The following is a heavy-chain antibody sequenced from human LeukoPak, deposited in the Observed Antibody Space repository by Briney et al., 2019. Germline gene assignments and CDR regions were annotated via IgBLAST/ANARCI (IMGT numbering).Heavy chain of an antibody. J-gene: IGHJ4*02. V-gene: IGHV3-48*03. Sequence: PGGSLRLSCAASGSTFSSYEMNWVRQAPGKGLEWVSYISSSGSTIYYADSVKGRFTISRDNAKNSLYLQMNSLRAEDTAVYYCARDMGYSPGGYFDYWGQGTLVTVSS. CDR3: ARDMGYSPGGYFDY. CDR1: GSTFSSYE. CDR2: ISSSGSTI. D-gene: IGHD5-18*01.